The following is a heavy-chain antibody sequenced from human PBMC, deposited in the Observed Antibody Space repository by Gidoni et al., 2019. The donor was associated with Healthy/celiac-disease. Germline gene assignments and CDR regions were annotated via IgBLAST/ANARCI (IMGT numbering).Heavy chain of an antibody. V-gene: IGHV3-30-3*01. D-gene: IGHD4-17*01. CDR2: ISYDGSNK. Sequence: QVQLVESGGGVVQPGRSLRLSCAASGFTFSRHAMHWVRQAPGKGLEWVAVISYDGSNKYYADSVKGRFTISRDNSKNTLYLQMNSLRAEDTAVYYCAREGASVWYGDYYGYWFDPWGQGTLVTVSS. J-gene: IGHJ5*02. CDR3: AREGASVWYGDYYGYWFDP. CDR1: GFTFSRHA.